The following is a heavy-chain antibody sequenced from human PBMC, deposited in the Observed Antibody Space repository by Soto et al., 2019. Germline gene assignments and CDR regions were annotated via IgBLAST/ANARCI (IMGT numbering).Heavy chain of an antibody. Sequence: QVQLQESGPGLVKPSQTLSLTCTVSGGSISSGDYYWSWIRQPPGKGLEWLGYIYYSGSNYYNPSLKSRVTISVDTSTNYFSLKLSSVTDADTAVYYCDRNSRGYSYGYRALYFDYWGQGPLVTVCS. CDR3: DRNSRGYSYGYRALYFDY. V-gene: IGHV4-30-4*01. CDR2: IYYSGSN. D-gene: IGHD5-18*01. CDR1: GGSISSGDYY. J-gene: IGHJ4*02.